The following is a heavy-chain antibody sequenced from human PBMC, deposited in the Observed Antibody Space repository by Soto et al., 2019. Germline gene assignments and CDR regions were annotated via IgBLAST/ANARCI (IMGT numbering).Heavy chain of an antibody. CDR1: GGSISSGGYS. D-gene: IGHD3-10*01. CDR2: IYHSGST. V-gene: IGHV4-30-2*01. Sequence: QVQLQESGSGLVKPSQTLSLTCAVSGGSISSGGYSWSWIRQPPGKGLEWIGYIYHSGSTYYNPYLKSRVTISVDRSKNQFSLKLSSVTAADTAVYYCARAKDYYGSGSYRGVNWFDPWGQGTLVTVSS. J-gene: IGHJ5*02. CDR3: ARAKDYYGSGSYRGVNWFDP.